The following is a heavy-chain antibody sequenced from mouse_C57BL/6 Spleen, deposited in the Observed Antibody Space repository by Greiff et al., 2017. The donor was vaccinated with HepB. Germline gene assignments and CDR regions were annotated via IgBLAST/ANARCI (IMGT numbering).Heavy chain of an antibody. Sequence: EVHLVESGGDLVKPGGSLKLSCAASGFTFSSYGMSWVRQTPDKRLEWVATISSGGSYTYYPDSVKGRFTISRDNAKNTLYLQMSSLKSEDTAMYYCARQPYGNYGGYAMDYWGQGTSVTVSS. J-gene: IGHJ4*01. CDR1: GFTFSSYG. V-gene: IGHV5-6*01. CDR2: ISSGGSYT. CDR3: ARQPYGNYGGYAMDY. D-gene: IGHD2-10*02.